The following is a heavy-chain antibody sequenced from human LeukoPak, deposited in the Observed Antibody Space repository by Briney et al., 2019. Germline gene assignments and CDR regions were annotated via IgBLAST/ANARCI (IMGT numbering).Heavy chain of an antibody. V-gene: IGHV3-48*04. J-gene: IGHJ4*02. D-gene: IGHD3-10*01. CDR2: ISSSSSTI. CDR1: GFTFSSYS. CDR3: ARDLYGSGSYYEPGGY. Sequence: GGSLRLSCAASGFTFSSYSTNWVRQAPGKGLEWVSYISSSSSTIYYADSVKGRFTISRDNAKNSLYLQMNSLRAEDTAVYYCARDLYGSGSYYEPGGYWGQGTLVTVSS.